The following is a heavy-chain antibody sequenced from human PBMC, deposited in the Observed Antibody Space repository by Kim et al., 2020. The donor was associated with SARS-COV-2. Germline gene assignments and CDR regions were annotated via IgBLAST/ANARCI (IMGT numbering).Heavy chain of an antibody. Sequence: RFTISRDNSKNTLYLQMNSLRAEDTAVYYCAKVPYYDFWSGYQTYYGMDVWGQGTTVTVSS. D-gene: IGHD3-3*01. V-gene: IGHV3-23*01. J-gene: IGHJ6*02. CDR3: AKVPYYDFWSGYQTYYGMDV.